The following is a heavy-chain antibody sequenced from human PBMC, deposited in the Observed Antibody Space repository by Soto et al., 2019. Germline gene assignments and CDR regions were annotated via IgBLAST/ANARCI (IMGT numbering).Heavy chain of an antibody. CDR2: IDPSDSYT. D-gene: IGHD2-2*01. V-gene: IGHV5-10-1*01. CDR1: GYSFTSYW. Sequence: PGESLKISCKGSGYSFTSYWISWVRQMPGKGLEWMGRIDPSDSYTNYSPSFQGRVTISADKSISTAYLQWSSLKASDTAMYYCASQRYCSSTSCYYGMDVWGQGTTVTVSS. J-gene: IGHJ6*02. CDR3: ASQRYCSSTSCYYGMDV.